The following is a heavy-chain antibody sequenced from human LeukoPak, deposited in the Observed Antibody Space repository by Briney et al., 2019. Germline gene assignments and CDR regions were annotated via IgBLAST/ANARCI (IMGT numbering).Heavy chain of an antibody. Sequence: GGSLRLSCAASGFTFSNAWMSWVRQAPGKGLEWVGRIKSKTDGGTTDYAAPVKGRFTISRDDSNTTLYLQMNSLRAEDTAVYYCASIVGASFDYWGQGTLVTVSS. D-gene: IGHD1-26*01. CDR3: ASIVGASFDY. V-gene: IGHV3-15*01. CDR2: IKSKTDGGTT. CDR1: GFTFSNAW. J-gene: IGHJ4*02.